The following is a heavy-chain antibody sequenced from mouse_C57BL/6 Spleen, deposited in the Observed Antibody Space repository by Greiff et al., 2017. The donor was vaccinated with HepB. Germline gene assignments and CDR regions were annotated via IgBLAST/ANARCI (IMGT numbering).Heavy chain of an antibody. Sequence: VQLQQPGAELVMPGASVKLSCKASGYTFTSYWMHWVKQRPGQGLEWIGEIDPSDSYTNYNQKFKGKSALTVDKSSSTAYMQLSSLTSEDSAVYYCVRWGTTVVAPFGYWGHGTTLTVSS. CDR1: GYTFTSYW. J-gene: IGHJ2*01. CDR2: IDPSDSYT. D-gene: IGHD1-1*01. V-gene: IGHV1-69*01. CDR3: VRWGTTVVAPFGY.